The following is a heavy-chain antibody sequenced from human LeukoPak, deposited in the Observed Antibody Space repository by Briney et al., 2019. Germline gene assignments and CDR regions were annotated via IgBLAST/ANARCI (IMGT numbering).Heavy chain of an antibody. Sequence: SETLSLTCAVYGGSFSGYYWSWIRQPPGKGLEWIGEINHSGSTNYNPSLKSRVTISVDTSKNQFSLKLSSVTAADTAVYYCASRGDDFWSGYSPLLMDVWGKGTTVTVSS. D-gene: IGHD3-3*01. V-gene: IGHV4-34*01. CDR2: INHSGST. CDR1: GGSFSGYY. CDR3: ASRGDDFWSGYSPLLMDV. J-gene: IGHJ6*03.